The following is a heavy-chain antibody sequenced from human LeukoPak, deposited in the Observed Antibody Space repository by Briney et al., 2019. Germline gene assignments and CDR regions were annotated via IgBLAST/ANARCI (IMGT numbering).Heavy chain of an antibody. D-gene: IGHD5-12*01. CDR1: GGSISSSSYY. V-gene: IGHV4-39*07. Sequence: PSETLSLTCTVSGGSISSSSYYWGWIRQPPGKGLEWVGSIYYSGSTYYNPSLKSRVTISVDTSKNQFSLKLSSVTAADTAVYYCARDSKYSGYGTDLGWGQGTLVTVSS. J-gene: IGHJ4*02. CDR2: IYYSGST. CDR3: ARDSKYSGYGTDLG.